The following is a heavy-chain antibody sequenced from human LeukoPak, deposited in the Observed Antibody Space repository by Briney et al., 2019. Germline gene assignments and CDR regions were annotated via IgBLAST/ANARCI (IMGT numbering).Heavy chain of an antibody. CDR2: IYYSGST. Sequence: SETLSLTCTVSGGSISSGGYYWSWIRQHPGKGLEWIGYIYYSGSTYYNPSLKSRVTISVDTSKNQFSLKLSSVTAADTAVYYCARVSGDNDAFDIWGQGTMVTVSS. V-gene: IGHV4-31*03. CDR3: ARVSGDNDAFDI. D-gene: IGHD4-17*01. CDR1: GGSISSGGYY. J-gene: IGHJ3*02.